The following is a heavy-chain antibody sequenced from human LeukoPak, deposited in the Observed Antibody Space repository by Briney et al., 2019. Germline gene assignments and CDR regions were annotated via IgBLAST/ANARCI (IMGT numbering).Heavy chain of an antibody. J-gene: IGHJ4*02. CDR2: IYYSGST. Sequence: SETLSLTCTVSGGSISSSSYYWSWIRQPPGKGLEWIGYIYYSGSTNYNPSLKSRVTISVDTSKNQFSLKLSSVTAADTAVYYCARGQGLRWHEDYFDYWGQGTLVTVSS. D-gene: IGHD4-23*01. V-gene: IGHV4-61*01. CDR1: GGSISSSSYY. CDR3: ARGQGLRWHEDYFDY.